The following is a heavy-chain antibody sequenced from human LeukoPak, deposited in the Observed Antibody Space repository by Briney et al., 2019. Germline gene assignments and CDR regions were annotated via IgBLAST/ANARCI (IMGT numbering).Heavy chain of an antibody. CDR3: ESYLYSAYDVRFDP. D-gene: IGHD5-12*01. V-gene: IGHV4-39*01. Sequence: ASETLSLTCTDSGGSISSSSYYWGWIRQPPGKGLEWIGSIYYSGSTYFNPSLKSRVTISVDTSKNQFSLKLSSVTAADTAVYYCESYLYSAYDVRFDPWGREPWSPSPQ. J-gene: IGHJ5*02. CDR2: IYYSGST. CDR1: GGSISSSSYY.